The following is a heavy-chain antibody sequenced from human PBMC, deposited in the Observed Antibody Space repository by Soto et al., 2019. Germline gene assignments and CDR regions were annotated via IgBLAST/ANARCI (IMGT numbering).Heavy chain of an antibody. D-gene: IGHD6-13*01. J-gene: IGHJ4*02. CDR1: GGSIRSGGYY. CDR3: ARRMAIAGLFDF. CDR2: ISYSGTT. Sequence: SETLSLTCTVSGGSIRSGGYYWSWIRQHPGKGLEWIGYISYSGTTYYKSSLESRVTISADTSKNQFSLKLISVTAADTAVYYCARRMAIAGLFDFWGQGTLVTVSS. V-gene: IGHV4-31*03.